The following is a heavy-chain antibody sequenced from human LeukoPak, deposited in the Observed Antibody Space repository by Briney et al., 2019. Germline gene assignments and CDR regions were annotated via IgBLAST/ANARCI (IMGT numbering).Heavy chain of an antibody. D-gene: IGHD1-26*01. CDR3: GTSEVGSSSYESYDY. J-gene: IGHJ4*02. CDR1: GDSISDYR. V-gene: IGHV4-4*07. CDR2: IINSGVT. Sequence: KPSETLSLTCTVSGDSISDYRWSWIRQPAGKGLEWIGRIINSGVTNYNPSLNSRVTISVDRSKNQFSLRLTSVTAADTAVYYCGTSEVGSSSYESYDYWGQGTQVTVSA.